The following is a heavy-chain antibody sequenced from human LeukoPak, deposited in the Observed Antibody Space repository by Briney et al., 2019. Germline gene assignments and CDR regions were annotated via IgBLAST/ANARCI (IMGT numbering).Heavy chain of an antibody. CDR3: ARRTYYYDSSGYYYVREVDY. J-gene: IGHJ4*02. V-gene: IGHV5-51*01. CDR1: GYKFINFW. Sequence: PGESLKISCKVSGYKFINFWIGWVRQMPGKGLEWMGIIYPGDSDTRYSPSFQGQVNISADKSISTAYLQWSSLKASDTAMYYCARRTYYYDSSGYYYVREVDYWGQGTLVTVSS. CDR2: IYPGDSDT. D-gene: IGHD3-22*01.